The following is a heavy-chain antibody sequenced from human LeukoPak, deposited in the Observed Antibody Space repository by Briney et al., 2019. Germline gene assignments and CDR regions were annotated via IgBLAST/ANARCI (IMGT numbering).Heavy chain of an antibody. CDR2: IYHIGTT. CDR3: ARGCNRYDSSGYHCY. J-gene: IGHJ4*02. CDR1: GGSISSYS. D-gene: IGHD3-22*01. V-gene: IGHV4-59*01. Sequence: SETLALTCTVSGGSISSYSWSWLRQPPGKGLENIGYIYHIGTTNYNPSLKSRVTISLDTSKNQFSPNLSSVTAADTAMYYCARGCNRYDSSGYHCYWGQGTLVTVSS.